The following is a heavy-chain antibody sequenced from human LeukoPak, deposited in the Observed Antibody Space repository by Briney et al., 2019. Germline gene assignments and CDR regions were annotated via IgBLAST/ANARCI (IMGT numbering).Heavy chain of an antibody. CDR2: ISGSGGST. J-gene: IGHJ4*02. D-gene: IGHD2-2*01. CDR1: GFTFSSYA. V-gene: IGHV3-23*01. Sequence: PGGPLRLSCAASGFTFSSYAMSWVRQAPGKGLEWVSAISGSGGSTYYADSVKGRFTISRDNSKNTLYLQMNSLRAEDTAVYYCANSMYCSSTSCYPYFDYWGQGTLVTVSP. CDR3: ANSMYCSSTSCYPYFDY.